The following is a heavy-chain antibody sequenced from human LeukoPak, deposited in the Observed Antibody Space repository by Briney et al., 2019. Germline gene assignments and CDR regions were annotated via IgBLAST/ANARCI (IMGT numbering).Heavy chain of an antibody. Sequence: SETLSLTCTVSGDSISSSFYYWGWIRQPPGKGLEWIGSIYYSGSTYYNPSLESRVTISVDTSKNQFSLKLSSVTAADTAVYYCARMGNPATVTADYWGQGTLVTVSS. J-gene: IGHJ4*02. CDR2: IYYSGST. V-gene: IGHV4-39*01. CDR3: ARMGNPATVTADY. CDR1: GDSISSSFYY. D-gene: IGHD4-17*01.